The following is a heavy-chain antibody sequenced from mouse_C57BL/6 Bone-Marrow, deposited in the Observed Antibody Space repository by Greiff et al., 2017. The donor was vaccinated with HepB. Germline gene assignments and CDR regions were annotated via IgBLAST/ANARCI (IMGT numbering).Heavy chain of an antibody. V-gene: IGHV1-59*01. J-gene: IGHJ2*01. Sequence: QVQLQQPGAELVRPGTSVKLSCKASGYTFTSYWMHWVKQRPGQGLEWIGVIDPSDSYTNYNQKFKGKATLTVDTSSSTAYMQLSSLTSEDSAVYYCARGITTVVADWGQGTTLTVSA. CDR1: GYTFTSYW. CDR3: ARGITTVVAD. D-gene: IGHD1-1*01. CDR2: IDPSDSYT.